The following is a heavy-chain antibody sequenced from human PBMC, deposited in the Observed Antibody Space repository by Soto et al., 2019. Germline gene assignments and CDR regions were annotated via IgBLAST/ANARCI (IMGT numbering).Heavy chain of an antibody. V-gene: IGHV3-23*01. D-gene: IGHD3-3*02. CDR1: GFDFSNYG. CDR3: VKDAPQPFSD. CDR2: ISGTAHAT. Sequence: EVQLLESGGGLVQPGGSLRISCAASGFDFSNYGLSWVRQAPGKGLEWVSAISGTAHATYYAASVKGRFTISRDNSKNTLYLQMNSLRVEDTVVYFCVKDAPQPFSDWGQGTLVTVSS. J-gene: IGHJ4*02.